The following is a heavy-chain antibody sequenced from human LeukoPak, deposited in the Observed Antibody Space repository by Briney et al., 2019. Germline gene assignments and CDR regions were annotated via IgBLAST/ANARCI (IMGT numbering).Heavy chain of an antibody. CDR1: GFTFSSYG. D-gene: IGHD3-9*01. Sequence: GGSLRLSCAASGFTFSSYGMHWVRQAPGKGLEWVAFIRYDGSNKYYADSVKGRFTISRDNSKNTLYLQMNSLRAEDTAVYYCAKDLRVLRYFDLFQHGGYFDYWGQGTLVTVSS. J-gene: IGHJ4*02. CDR2: IRYDGSNK. V-gene: IGHV3-30*02. CDR3: AKDLRVLRYFDLFQHGGYFDY.